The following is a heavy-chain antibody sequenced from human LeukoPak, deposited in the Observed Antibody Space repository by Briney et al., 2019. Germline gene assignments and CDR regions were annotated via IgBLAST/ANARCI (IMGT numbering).Heavy chain of an antibody. D-gene: IGHD3-9*01. V-gene: IGHV5-51*01. CDR1: GYSFTSYW. J-gene: IGHJ4*02. Sequence: GESLKISCKGSGYSFTSYWIGWVRQMPGKGLEWMGIIYPGDSDTRYSPSFQGQVTISADKSISTAYLQWSSLKASDTAMYYCARWGVLSDILTGCDYWGQGTLVTVSS. CDR2: IYPGDSDT. CDR3: ARWGVLSDILTGCDY.